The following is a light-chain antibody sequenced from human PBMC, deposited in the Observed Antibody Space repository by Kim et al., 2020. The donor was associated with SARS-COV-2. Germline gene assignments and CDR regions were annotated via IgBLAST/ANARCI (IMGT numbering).Light chain of an antibody. CDR3: QQYNNWPLT. CDR2: GAS. Sequence: PGERATLSSRASQSVSSYLAWYQQKPGQAPGLLIYGASTRATGVPARFSGSGSGTEFTLTISSLQSEDFAVYYCQQYNNWPLTFGGGTKVDIK. V-gene: IGKV3-15*01. J-gene: IGKJ4*01. CDR1: QSVSSY.